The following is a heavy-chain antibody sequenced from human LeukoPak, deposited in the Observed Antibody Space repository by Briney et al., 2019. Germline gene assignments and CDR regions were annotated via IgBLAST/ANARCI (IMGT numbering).Heavy chain of an antibody. Sequence: ASVKVSCKTSGGTFNNSAISWVRQAPGQGLEWLGGIMPLFGTAGYAQKFQGRVTITKDESTRTVYLELTSLTSDDTAVYYCARESSRGGFDYWGQGTLVTVSS. CDR1: GGTFNNSA. CDR2: IMPLFGTA. CDR3: ARESSRGGFDY. D-gene: IGHD6-13*01. J-gene: IGHJ4*02. V-gene: IGHV1-69*05.